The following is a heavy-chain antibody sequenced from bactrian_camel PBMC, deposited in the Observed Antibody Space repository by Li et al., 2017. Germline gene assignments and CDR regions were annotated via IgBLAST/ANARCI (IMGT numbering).Heavy chain of an antibody. Sequence: EVQLVESGGGSVQSGGSLRLSCLASGYTYNGYCKAWFRQGPGRQREGVAVIYDGETPYYVDSVKGRFTISQDNAKGTLYLQMNSLKPEDTAMYYCAARRARLVYCPVSSVPRNDYWGQGTQVTVS. D-gene: IGHD2*01. J-gene: IGHJ4*01. CDR3: AARRARLVYCPVSSVPRNDY. CDR1: GYTYNGYC. V-gene: IGHV3S40*01. CDR2: IYDGETP.